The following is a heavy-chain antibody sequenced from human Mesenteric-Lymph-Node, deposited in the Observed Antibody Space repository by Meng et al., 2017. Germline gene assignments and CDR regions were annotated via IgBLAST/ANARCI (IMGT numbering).Heavy chain of an antibody. V-gene: IGHV3-30*07. CDR2: ISSGGNRQ. CDR3: VQMKNGY. D-gene: IGHD2-8*01. CDR1: GVPFSGNA. J-gene: IGHJ4*02. Sequence: GESLKISCAASGVPFSGNAMHWVRQAPGKGPEWVAVISSGGNRQFYADSVKGRFTISRDISKSTLYLQMSSLRVEDTAIYYCVQMKNGYWGQGTLVTVSS.